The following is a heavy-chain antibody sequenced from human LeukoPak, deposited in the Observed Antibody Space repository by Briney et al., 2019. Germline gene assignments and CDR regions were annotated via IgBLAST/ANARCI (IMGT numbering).Heavy chain of an antibody. CDR1: GFSLSRNTVG. Sequence: ESGPTLVNPTQTLTLTCTFSGFSLSRNTVGVGWIRQPPGRALEWLASIYWNDNKRYRPSLRDRVTITKDTSKNQVVLTTTNMDPVDTATYYCAHRGVVREKYFLHWGQGTLVTVS. CDR2: IYWNDNK. D-gene: IGHD3-10*01. V-gene: IGHV2-5*01. CDR3: AHRGVVREKYFLH. J-gene: IGHJ1*01.